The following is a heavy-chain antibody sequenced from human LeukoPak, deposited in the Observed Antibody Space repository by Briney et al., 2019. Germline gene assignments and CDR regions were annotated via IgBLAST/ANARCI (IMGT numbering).Heavy chain of an antibody. V-gene: IGHV3-74*01. CDR2: IASDGSST. CDR3: ARDETPTNGYDSYDF. CDR1: GFTFSSYW. D-gene: IGHD5-12*01. J-gene: IGHJ4*02. Sequence: GGSLRLSCAASGFTFSSYWMNWVRQAPGKGLVWVSRIASDGSSTTYADSVKGRFSISRDNAKNSLYLQMNSLRAEDTAVYYCARDETPTNGYDSYDFWGQGTLVTVS.